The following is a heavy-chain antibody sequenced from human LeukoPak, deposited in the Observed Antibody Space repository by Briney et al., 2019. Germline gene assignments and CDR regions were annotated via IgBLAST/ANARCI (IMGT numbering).Heavy chain of an antibody. Sequence: PSETLSLTCAVYGGSFSGYYWSWIRQPPGKGLEWIGEINHSGSTNYNPSLKSRVTISVDTSKNQFSLKLSSVTAADTAVYYCARGGGWSCFDYWGQGTLVTVSS. D-gene: IGHD2-15*01. CDR1: GGSFSGYY. CDR2: INHSGST. J-gene: IGHJ4*02. V-gene: IGHV4-34*01. CDR3: ARGGGWSCFDY.